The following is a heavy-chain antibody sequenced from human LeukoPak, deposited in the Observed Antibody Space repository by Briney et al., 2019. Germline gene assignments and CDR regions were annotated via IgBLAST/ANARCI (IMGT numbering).Heavy chain of an antibody. CDR2: ISAYNGNT. CDR1: GYTFTSYA. CDR3: ARGRPGDYEYYYYMDV. Sequence: ASVKVSCKASGYTFTSYAMNWVRQAPGQGLEWMGWISAYNGNTNYAQKLQGRVTMTTDTSTSTAYMELRSLRSDDTAVYYCARGRPGDYEYYYYMDVWGKGTTVTVSS. V-gene: IGHV1-18*01. J-gene: IGHJ6*03. D-gene: IGHD4-17*01.